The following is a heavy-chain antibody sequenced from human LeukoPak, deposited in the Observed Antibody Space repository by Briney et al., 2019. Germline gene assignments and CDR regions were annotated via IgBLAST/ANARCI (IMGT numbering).Heavy chain of an antibody. CDR3: ARRGRHSSNSFDY. V-gene: IGHV4-39*01. CDR2: LSHIGST. CDR1: GDSISNINYY. D-gene: IGHD6-6*01. Sequence: SETLSLTCIVSGDSISNINYYWAWIRQPPGKGLEWIGDLSHIGSTYSNPSLKSRVTISIDTSKYQFSLKLNSVTAADTAVYYCARRGRHSSNSFDYWGQGTLVTVSS. J-gene: IGHJ4*02.